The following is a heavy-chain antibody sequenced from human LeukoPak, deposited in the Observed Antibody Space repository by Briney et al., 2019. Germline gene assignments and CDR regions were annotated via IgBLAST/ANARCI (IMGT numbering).Heavy chain of an antibody. CDR3: ARKASIRGGFH. V-gene: IGHV4-39*01. J-gene: IGHJ4*02. Sequence: PSETLSLTCTVSGGSISSNNYFWGWIRQPPGKGPEWIGSIFYSGSTYYNPSLKSRVTLSVDTSRNQFSLKLISVTAADTAVYYCARKASIRGGFHWGQGTLVTVSS. CDR2: IFYSGST. D-gene: IGHD2-2*01. CDR1: GGSISSNNYF.